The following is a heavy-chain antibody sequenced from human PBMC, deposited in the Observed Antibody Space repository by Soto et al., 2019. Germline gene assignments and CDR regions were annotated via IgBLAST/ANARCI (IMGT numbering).Heavy chain of an antibody. CDR2: IKQDGSEK. J-gene: IGHJ5*02. Sequence: GGSLRLSCAASGFTFSSYWMSWVRQAPGKGLEWVANIKQDGSEKYYVDSVKGRFTISRDNAKNSLYLQMNSLRAEDTAVYYCARGSHSLGSPDWFDPWGQGTLVTVSS. D-gene: IGHD1-26*01. CDR1: GFTFSSYW. V-gene: IGHV3-7*01. CDR3: ARGSHSLGSPDWFDP.